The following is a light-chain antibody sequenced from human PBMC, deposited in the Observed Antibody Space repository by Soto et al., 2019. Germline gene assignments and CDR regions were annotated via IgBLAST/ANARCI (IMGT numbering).Light chain of an antibody. CDR3: QSYDGSLSGGV. Sequence: QSVLTQPPSVSGAPGQRVTISCTGSSSNIGAGYDVHWYQQLPGTAPKLLIYGNSNRPSGVPDRFSGSKSGTSASLAITGLQGEDEAAYYCQSYDGSLSGGVFGGGTNRTVL. J-gene: IGLJ3*02. CDR2: GNS. CDR1: SSNIGAGYD. V-gene: IGLV1-40*01.